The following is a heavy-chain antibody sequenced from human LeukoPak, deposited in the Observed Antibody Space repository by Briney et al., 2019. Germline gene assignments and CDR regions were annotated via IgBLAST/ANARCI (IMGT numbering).Heavy chain of an antibody. CDR3: ATHTISGVVTYASLI. D-gene: IGHD3-3*01. J-gene: IGHJ3*02. CDR2: FDPEDGET. V-gene: IGHV1-24*01. Sequence: ASVTVSFKLSGYTGIELSMHWVRQVRGKGLDWMGGFDPEDGETKYAQKFQGRVTMTEDTSTDTAYMELSRLTSEDTAVYYCATHTISGVVTYASLIWGRGTLVTVSS. CDR1: GYTGIELS.